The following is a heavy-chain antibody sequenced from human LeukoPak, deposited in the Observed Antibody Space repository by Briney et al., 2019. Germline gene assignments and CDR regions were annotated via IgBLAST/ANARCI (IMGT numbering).Heavy chain of an antibody. D-gene: IGHD4-11*01. CDR1: GGSINSSSYY. Sequence: PSETLSLTCTVSGGSINSSSYYWSWSRQPPGKGLEWSGYIYNSGSTNYNPSLKSRVTISVDTSKNQFSLTLSSVTAAATAVYYCARLYSSSLGRVFDSWGQGTLVTVSS. V-gene: IGHV4-61*01. CDR2: IYNSGST. J-gene: IGHJ4*02. CDR3: ARLYSSSLGRVFDS.